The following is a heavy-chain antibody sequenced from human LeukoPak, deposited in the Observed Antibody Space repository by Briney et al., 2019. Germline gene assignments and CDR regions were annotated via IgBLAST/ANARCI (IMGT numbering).Heavy chain of an antibody. CDR2: INPYSGAT. Sequence: GASVKVSCKASGYTFTSYYMHWVRQAPGQGLEWMGWINPYSGATNYAQKFQGRVTMTGDTSISTAYMDLSSLKSDDTAVYYCARAHIGNDLFIDYWGQGTLVTVSS. J-gene: IGHJ4*02. CDR3: ARAHIGNDLFIDY. D-gene: IGHD2-21*01. V-gene: IGHV1-2*02. CDR1: GYTFTSYY.